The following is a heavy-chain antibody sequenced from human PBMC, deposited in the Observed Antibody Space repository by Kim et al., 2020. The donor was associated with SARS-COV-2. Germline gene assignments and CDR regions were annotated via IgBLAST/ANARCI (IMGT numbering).Heavy chain of an antibody. CDR1: GYTFTSYA. CDR3: ARGYIVVVPADIYYYGMDV. Sequence: ASVKVSCKASGYTFTSYAMHWVRQAPGQRLEWMGWINAGNGNTKYSQKFQGRVTITRDTSASTAYMELSSLRSEDTAVYYCARGYIVVVPADIYYYGMDVWGQGTTVTVSS. V-gene: IGHV1-3*01. J-gene: IGHJ6*02. D-gene: IGHD2-2*01. CDR2: INAGNGNT.